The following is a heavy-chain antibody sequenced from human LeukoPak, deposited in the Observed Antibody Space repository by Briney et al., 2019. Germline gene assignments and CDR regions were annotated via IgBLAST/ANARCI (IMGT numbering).Heavy chain of an antibody. CDR1: GFTLDDYV. CDR3: ARDPLAPYDYYMDV. D-gene: IGHD5-12*01. Sequence: GGSLRLSCAASGFTLDDYVMHWVRQAPGKGLEWVSGISWNSVSIGYADSVKGRFTISRDNAKNSLFLQMNSLRAEDTAVYYCARDPLAPYDYYMDVWGKGTTVTVSS. V-gene: IGHV3-9*01. J-gene: IGHJ6*03. CDR2: ISWNSVSI.